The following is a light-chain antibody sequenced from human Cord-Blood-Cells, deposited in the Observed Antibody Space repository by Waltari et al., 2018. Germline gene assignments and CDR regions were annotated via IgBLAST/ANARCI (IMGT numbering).Light chain of an antibody. CDR2: DAS. CDR3: QQYDNLALT. J-gene: IGKJ4*01. CDR1: QDISNY. Sequence: DIQMTQSPSSLSASVGDRVTITCQASQDISNYLNWYKQKPGKAPKLLIYDASNVATGVPSRFSGSGSGTDFTFTISSLQPEDIATYYCQQYDNLALTFGGGTKVEIK. V-gene: IGKV1-33*01.